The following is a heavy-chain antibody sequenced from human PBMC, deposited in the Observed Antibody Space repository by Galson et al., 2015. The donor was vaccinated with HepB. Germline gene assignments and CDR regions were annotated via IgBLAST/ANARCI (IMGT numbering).Heavy chain of an antibody. V-gene: IGHV3-30-3*01. Sequence: SLRLSCAASGFTFSSYAMHWVRQAPGKGLEWVAVISYDGSNKYYADSVKGRFTISRDNSKNTLYLQMNSLRAEDTAVYYCSRGSDQGGYESGFYYIDVWGKGTTVTVSS. CDR2: ISYDGSNK. J-gene: IGHJ6*03. CDR1: GFTFSSYA. CDR3: SRGSDQGGYESGFYYIDV. D-gene: IGHD5-12*01.